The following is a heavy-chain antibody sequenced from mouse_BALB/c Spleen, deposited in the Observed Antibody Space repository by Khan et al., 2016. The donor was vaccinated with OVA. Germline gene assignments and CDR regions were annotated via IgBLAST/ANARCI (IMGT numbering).Heavy chain of an antibody. V-gene: IGHV3-2*02. D-gene: IGHD1-2*01. J-gene: IGHJ2*01. CDR1: GYSITSGYG. CDR3: ARTARIKY. CDR2: ISYSGST. Sequence: EVQLQESGPGLVKPSQSLSLTCTVTGYSITSGYGWNWIRQFPGNKLEWMGYISYSGSTNYNPSLKSRISITRDTSKNQFFLQLNSVTTEETATDDCARTARIKYWGQGTTLTVSS.